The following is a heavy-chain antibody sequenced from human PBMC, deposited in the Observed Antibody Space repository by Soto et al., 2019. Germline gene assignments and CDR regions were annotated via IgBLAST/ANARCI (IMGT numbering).Heavy chain of an antibody. CDR3: VLTCTSHRVWSGDF. J-gene: IGHJ4*02. CDR1: GFSISTNYY. V-gene: IGHV4-38-2*02. Sequence: SETLSLTCTVSGFSISTNYYWGWFRQPPGKGLEWIGSIWHSGSVYYNPSLKSRVTMSLVTSKNDFSLMLNSMTAAATAADYCVLTCTSHRVWSGDFWGPGTLVTGSS. D-gene: IGHD3-3*01. CDR2: IWHSGSV.